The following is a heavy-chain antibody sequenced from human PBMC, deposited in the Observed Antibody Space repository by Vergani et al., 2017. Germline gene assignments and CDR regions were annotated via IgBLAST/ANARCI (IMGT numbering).Heavy chain of an antibody. CDR1: GGSISSSSYY. CDR2: IYYSGST. J-gene: IGHJ6*02. D-gene: IGHD6-13*01. V-gene: IGHV4-39*01. CDR3: ASISSSGYSGKYGMDV. Sequence: QLQLQESGPGLVKPSETLSLTCTVSGGSISSSSYYWGWIRQPPGKGLEWIGSIYYSGSTYYNPSLKSRVTISVDTSKNQFSLKLSSVTAADTAVYYCASISSSGYSGKYGMDVWGQGTTVTVSS.